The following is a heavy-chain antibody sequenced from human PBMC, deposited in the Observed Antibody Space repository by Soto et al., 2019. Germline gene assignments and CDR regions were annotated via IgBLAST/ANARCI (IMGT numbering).Heavy chain of an antibody. J-gene: IGHJ3*02. Sequence: GGSLRLSCAASGFTFSSYSMNWVRQAPGKGLEWVSSISSSSSYIYYADSVKGRFTISGDNAKNSLYLQMNSLRAEDTAVYYCARELWGSSGAFDIWGQGTMVTVSS. CDR1: GFTFSSYS. V-gene: IGHV3-21*01. CDR2: ISSSSSYI. D-gene: IGHD6-6*01. CDR3: ARELWGSSGAFDI.